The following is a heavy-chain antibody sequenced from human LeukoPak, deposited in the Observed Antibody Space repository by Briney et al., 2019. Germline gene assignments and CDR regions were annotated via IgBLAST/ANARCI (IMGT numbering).Heavy chain of an antibody. J-gene: IGHJ4*02. D-gene: IGHD6-19*01. V-gene: IGHV3-23*01. CDR3: ARGMYSSGWYSDY. Sequence: PGGSLRLSCAASGFTFSSYAMSRVRQAPGKGLEWVSAISGSGGSTYYADSVKGRFTISRDNSKNTLYLQMNSLRAEDTAVYYCARGMYSSGWYSDYWGQGTLVTVSS. CDR1: GFTFSSYA. CDR2: ISGSGGST.